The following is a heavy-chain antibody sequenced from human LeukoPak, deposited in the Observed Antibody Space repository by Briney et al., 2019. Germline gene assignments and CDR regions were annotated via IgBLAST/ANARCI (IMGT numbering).Heavy chain of an antibody. Sequence: PSETLSLTCTVSGGSISSNYWSWIRQPPGKELEWIGYVYYTGSTNYNPSLKSRVTISVDTSKNQFSLKLSSVTAADTAIYYCARGYNFIYYFDSWGQGSLVTVSS. CDR2: VYYTGST. V-gene: IGHV4-59*01. D-gene: IGHD5-12*01. CDR3: ARGYNFIYYFDS. J-gene: IGHJ4*02. CDR1: GGSISSNY.